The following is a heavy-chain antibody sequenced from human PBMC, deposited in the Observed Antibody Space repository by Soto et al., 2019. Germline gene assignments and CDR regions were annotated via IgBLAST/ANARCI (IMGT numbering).Heavy chain of an antibody. J-gene: IGHJ4*02. D-gene: IGHD6-19*01. CDR1: GGSITNDDYY. V-gene: IGHV4-31*03. CDR2: IHNSGTT. Sequence: QVQLQESGPGLVKPSQTLSLTCTVSGGSITNDDYYWNWIRQLPGKGLEWIGYIHNSGTTDYNPYLKRRVTISVSPPKRPSSLKLSSVTAADTAVYFCARQKQWLSPFDDWGQGTLVTVSS. CDR3: ARQKQWLSPFDD.